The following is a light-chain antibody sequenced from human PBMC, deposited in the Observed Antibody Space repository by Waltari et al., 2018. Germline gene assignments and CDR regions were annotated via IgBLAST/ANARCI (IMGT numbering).Light chain of an antibody. CDR3: QQYYIAPWT. CDR1: QSVSYSPDNKNY. Sequence: DVVMTQSSDSLAVSLGERATINCTSTQSVSYSPDNKNYLALFQQKPGQPPKLLIYWASTRESGVPDRFTGSGSGTDFTLTINSLQAEDVAVYYCQQYYIAPWTFGQGSKVEIK. CDR2: WAS. V-gene: IGKV4-1*01. J-gene: IGKJ1*01.